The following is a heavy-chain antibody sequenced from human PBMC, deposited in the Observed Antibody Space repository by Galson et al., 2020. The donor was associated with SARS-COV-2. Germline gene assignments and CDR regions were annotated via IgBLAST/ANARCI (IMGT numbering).Heavy chain of an antibody. Sequence: ASVKVSCKASGYTFTSYGISWVRQAPGQGLEWMGWISAYNGNTNYAQKLQGRVTMTTDTSTSTAYMELRSLRSDDTAVYYCARDLSGDELTARLMITFGGVIVSPLDYWGQGTLVTVSS. V-gene: IGHV1-18*01. CDR1: GYTFTSYG. CDR3: ARDLSGDELTARLMITFGGVIVSPLDY. D-gene: IGHD3-16*02. CDR2: ISAYNGNT. J-gene: IGHJ4*02.